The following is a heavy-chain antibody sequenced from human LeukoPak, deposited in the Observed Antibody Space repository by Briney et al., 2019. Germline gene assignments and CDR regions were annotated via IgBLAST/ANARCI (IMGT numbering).Heavy chain of an antibody. J-gene: IGHJ4*02. Sequence: GGSLRLSCAASGFIFSDYSMNWVRQTPGKGLAWVAYISSGGSTIYYADSVRGRFTISRDSARNSLYLQMNSLGDEDTAAYYCAKDYYDSSGADYWGQGTLVTVSS. CDR3: AKDYYDSSGADY. CDR2: ISSGGSTI. V-gene: IGHV3-48*02. CDR1: GFIFSDYS. D-gene: IGHD3-22*01.